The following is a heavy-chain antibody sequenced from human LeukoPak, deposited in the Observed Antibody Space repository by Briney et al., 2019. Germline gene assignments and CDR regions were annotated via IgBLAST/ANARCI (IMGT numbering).Heavy chain of an antibody. V-gene: IGHV3-11*01. J-gene: IGHJ4*02. CDR1: GFTFSDYY. CDR2: ISSSGSTI. CDR3: ARDYRSMVRGALWAY. D-gene: IGHD3-10*01. Sequence: GGSLRLSCAASGFTFSDYYMSWIRQAPGKGLEWVSYISSSGSTIYYADSVKGRFTISRDNAKNSLYLQMNSLRAEDTAVYYCARDYRSMVRGALWAYWGQGTLVTVSS.